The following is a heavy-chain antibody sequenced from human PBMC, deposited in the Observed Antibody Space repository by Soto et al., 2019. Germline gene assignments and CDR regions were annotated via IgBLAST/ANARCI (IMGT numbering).Heavy chain of an antibody. J-gene: IGHJ6*02. D-gene: IGHD5-12*01. Sequence: GGSLRLSCAASGFTFSSYWMSWVRQAPGKGLEWVANIKQDGSEKYYVDSVKGRFTISRDNAKNSLYLQMNSLRAEDTAVYYCARLGYSGYDSYYYYGMDVWGQGTTVTVSS. V-gene: IGHV3-7*03. CDR1: GFTFSSYW. CDR3: ARLGYSGYDSYYYYGMDV. CDR2: IKQDGSEK.